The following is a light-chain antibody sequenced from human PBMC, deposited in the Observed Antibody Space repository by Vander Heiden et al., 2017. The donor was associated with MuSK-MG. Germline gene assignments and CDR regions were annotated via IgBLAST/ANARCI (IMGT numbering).Light chain of an antibody. V-gene: IGKV4-1*01. J-gene: IGKJ3*01. Sequence: DIVMTQSPDSLSVSLGGRATINCKASQSLFHSDNSKDFLAWYHQKPGQPPKLLMSWASTRESGVPDRFSGSGSGTDFTLTISSLQAEDVAVYYCQQDLYATVTFGQGTKVDIK. CDR3: QQDLYATVT. CDR1: QSLFHSDNSKDF. CDR2: WAS.